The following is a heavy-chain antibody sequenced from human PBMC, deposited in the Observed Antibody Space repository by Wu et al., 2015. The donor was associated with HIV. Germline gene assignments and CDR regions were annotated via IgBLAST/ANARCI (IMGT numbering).Heavy chain of an antibody. CDR1: GYTFTGYY. CDR2: INPNSGGT. J-gene: IGHJ3*02. Sequence: QVQLVQSGAEVKKPGASVKVSCKASGYTFTGYYMHWVRQAPGQGLEWMGWINPNSGGTKYAQKFQGRVTMTTDTSTSTAYMELSSLRSEDTAVYYCARGTYEFYSSSWSNAFDIWGQGTMVTVSS. D-gene: IGHD6-13*01. V-gene: IGHV1-2*02. CDR3: ARGTYEFYSSSWSNAFDI.